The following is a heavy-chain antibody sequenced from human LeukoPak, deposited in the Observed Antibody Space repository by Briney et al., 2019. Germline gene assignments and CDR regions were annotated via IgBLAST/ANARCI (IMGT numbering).Heavy chain of an antibody. J-gene: IGHJ4*02. Sequence: GASVKVSCKASGYTFTNYGISWVRQAPGQGLEWMGWISAYYGNTNYAQKFQGRVTMTTDTSTTTAYMELSRLRSDDTAVYYCARCGSSRIGYFDYWGQGTLVTVSS. CDR3: ARCGSSRIGYFDY. D-gene: IGHD1-26*01. V-gene: IGHV1-18*01. CDR1: GYTFTNYG. CDR2: ISAYYGNT.